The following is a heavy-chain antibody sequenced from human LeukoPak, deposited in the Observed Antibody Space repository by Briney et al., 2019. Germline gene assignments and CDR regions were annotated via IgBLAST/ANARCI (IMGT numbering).Heavy chain of an antibody. CDR3: ARDRYCSSTSCYPYYFDY. Sequence: ASVKVSCKASGYTFTSYGISWVRQAPGQGLEWMGWIGAYNGNTNYAQKLQGRVTMTTDTSTSTAYMELRSLRSDDTAVYYCARDRYCSSTSCYPYYFDYWGQGTLVTVSS. D-gene: IGHD2-2*01. J-gene: IGHJ4*02. CDR1: GYTFTSYG. V-gene: IGHV1-18*01. CDR2: IGAYNGNT.